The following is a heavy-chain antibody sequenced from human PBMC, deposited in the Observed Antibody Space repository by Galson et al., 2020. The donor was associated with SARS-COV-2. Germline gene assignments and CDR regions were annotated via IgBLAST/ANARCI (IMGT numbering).Heavy chain of an antibody. CDR2: INPSGGST. CDR1: GYTFTSYY. D-gene: IGHD2-2*01. CDR3: AREATSLVVVVPAAPFDY. V-gene: IGHV1-46*01. Sequence: ASVKVSCKASGYTFTSYYMHWVRQAPGQGLEWMGIINPSGGSTSYAQKFQGRVTMTRDTSTSTVYMELSSLRSEDTAVYYCAREATSLVVVVPAAPFDYWGQGTLVTVSS. J-gene: IGHJ4*02.